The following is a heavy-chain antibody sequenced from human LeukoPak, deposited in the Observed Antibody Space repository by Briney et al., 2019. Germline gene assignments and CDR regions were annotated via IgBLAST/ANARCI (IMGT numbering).Heavy chain of an antibody. J-gene: IGHJ4*02. V-gene: IGHV4-4*07. CDR2: IYTSGST. CDR3: AGDPYNNSPFDY. Sequence: SETLSLTCTVSGGSINNYFWSWIRQPAGKGLEWIGRIYTSGSTNYNPSLKSPVTMSIDTSKNQFSLKVTSVTDADTAVYYCAGDPYNNSPFDYWGQGILVTVSS. CDR1: GGSINNYF. D-gene: IGHD4-11*01.